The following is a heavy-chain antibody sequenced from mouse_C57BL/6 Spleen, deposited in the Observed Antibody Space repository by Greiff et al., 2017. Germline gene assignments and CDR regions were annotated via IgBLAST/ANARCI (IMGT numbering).Heavy chain of an antibody. CDR2: IYPGDGDT. J-gene: IGHJ3*01. D-gene: IGHD2-4*01. CDR1: GYAFSSYW. V-gene: IGHV1-80*01. Sequence: VHLVESGAELVKPGASVKISCKASGYAFSSYWMNWVKQRPGKGLEWIGQIYPGDGDTNYNGKFKGKATLTADKSSSTAYMQLSSLTSEDSAVYFCARDYDFAYWGQGTLVTVSA. CDR3: ARDYDFAY.